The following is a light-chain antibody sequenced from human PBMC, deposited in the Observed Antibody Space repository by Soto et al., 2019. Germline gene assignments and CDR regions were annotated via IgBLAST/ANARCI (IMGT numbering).Light chain of an antibody. V-gene: IGKV3-11*01. CDR1: QSVGGY. CDR2: DTS. Sequence: EIVLTRSPATLSLSPGARATLSCRASQSVGGYLAWYQQKPGQAPRLLSYDTSNRATGIPARFSGSGSWTDFTLTISTLVPEDFAVYYCQQRYNWPLTFGPGTKVYI. CDR3: QQRYNWPLT. J-gene: IGKJ3*01.